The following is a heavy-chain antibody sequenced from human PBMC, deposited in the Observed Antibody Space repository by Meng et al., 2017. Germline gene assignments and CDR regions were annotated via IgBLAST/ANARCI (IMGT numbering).Heavy chain of an antibody. CDR1: GHTSPSYY. V-gene: IGHV1-46*01. J-gene: IGHJ4*02. D-gene: IGHD2-21*01. CDR2: INPSGGST. Sequence: AQLAQVGARVKSAGASLKFSCKATGHTSPSYYMHWVRQAPGQGLGWMGIINPSGGSTSYAQKFQGRVTMTRDTSTSTVYMELSSLRSEDTAVYYCASSSGWGDPVYDYWGQGTLVTVSS. CDR3: ASSSGWGDPVYDY.